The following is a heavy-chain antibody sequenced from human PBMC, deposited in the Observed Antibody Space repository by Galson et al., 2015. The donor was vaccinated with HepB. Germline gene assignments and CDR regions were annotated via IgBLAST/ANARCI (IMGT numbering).Heavy chain of an antibody. D-gene: IGHD4-23*01. J-gene: IGHJ4*02. CDR3: ARLSVGNYLDY. Sequence: SVKVSCKASGYSFSGYYMHWVRQAPGQGLEWMGWINPNSGSTDYAQRFRGRVTMTSDTSMNTAYLDLERLRSDDTAVYYCARLSVGNYLDYWGLGTLVTVSS. V-gene: IGHV1-2*02. CDR2: INPNSGST. CDR1: GYSFSGYY.